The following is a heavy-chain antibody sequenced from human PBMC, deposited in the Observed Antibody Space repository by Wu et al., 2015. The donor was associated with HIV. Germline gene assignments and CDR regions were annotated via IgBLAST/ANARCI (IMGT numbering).Heavy chain of an antibody. D-gene: IGHD5-12*01. CDR2: INPNNGGT. J-gene: IGHJ4*02. Sequence: QVQLVQSGAEVKKPGSSVRVSCKTSGGTFENYAITWVRQAPGQGLEWMGWINPNNGGTNYAQKFQGRVTMTRDTSINTTYMTLSRLRSDDTALYYCARSHKWLRLRYERNFDYVGPGNAGPPSP. CDR1: GGTFENYA. CDR3: ARSHKWLRLRYERNFDY. V-gene: IGHV1-2*02.